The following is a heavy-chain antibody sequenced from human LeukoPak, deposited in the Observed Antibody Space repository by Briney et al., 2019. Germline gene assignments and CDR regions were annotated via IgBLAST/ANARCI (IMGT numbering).Heavy chain of an antibody. CDR2: IYPGDSDT. J-gene: IGHJ6*03. Sequence: GESLKISCKGSGYSFTSYWIGWVRQMPGKGLEWMGIIYPGDSDTRYSPSFQGQVTISADKSISTAYLQWSSLKASDTAMYYCARHSEPTVTTNLYYYYYYMDVWGKGTTVTVSS. CDR3: ARHSEPTVTTNLYYYYYYMDV. CDR1: GYSFTSYW. V-gene: IGHV5-51*01. D-gene: IGHD4-11*01.